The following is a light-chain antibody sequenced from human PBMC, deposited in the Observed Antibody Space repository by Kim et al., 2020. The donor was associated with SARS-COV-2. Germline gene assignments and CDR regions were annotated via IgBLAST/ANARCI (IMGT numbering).Light chain of an antibody. V-gene: IGKV1-39*01. CDR1: QSVSTY. Sequence: IHLPPSPSSLSASVGDRVTITCRASQSVSTYLNWCQQKPGKAPKLLIYAASSLQSGVPSRFSGSGSGTDFTLTISSLQPEDFATYYCQQSYITPYTFGQGTKLEI. CDR3: QQSYITPYT. J-gene: IGKJ2*01. CDR2: AAS.